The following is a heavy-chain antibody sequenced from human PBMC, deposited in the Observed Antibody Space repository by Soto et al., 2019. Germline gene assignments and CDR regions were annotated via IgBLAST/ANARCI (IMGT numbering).Heavy chain of an antibody. J-gene: IGHJ5*02. CDR2: IYYTGST. V-gene: IGHV4-30-4*01. D-gene: IGHD3-10*01. Sequence: SETLSLTCSVSGGSISSDNYYWSWIRQPPGKGLEWIGYIYYTGSTYYSPSLKSRVIISVDTSKSQFSLKLSSVTAADTAVYYCARLYGAGRNWFDPWGQGTLVTVSS. CDR3: ARLYGAGRNWFDP. CDR1: GGSISSDNYY.